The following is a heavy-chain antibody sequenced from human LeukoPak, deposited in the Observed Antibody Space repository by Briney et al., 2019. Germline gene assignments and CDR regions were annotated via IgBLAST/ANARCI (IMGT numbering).Heavy chain of an antibody. CDR1: DYIFTDYY. J-gene: IGHJ4*02. D-gene: IGHD3-9*01. V-gene: IGHV1-2*02. Sequence: ASMTVSCKSSDYIFTDYYIHWVRQAPGQGLEWMGWINPHSGGTNYAQKFQDRVTMTGDTSISTAYMELSRLISDDTAIYYCARGGDNYDILTQWGQGTLVTVSS. CDR3: ARGGDNYDILTQ. CDR2: INPHSGGT.